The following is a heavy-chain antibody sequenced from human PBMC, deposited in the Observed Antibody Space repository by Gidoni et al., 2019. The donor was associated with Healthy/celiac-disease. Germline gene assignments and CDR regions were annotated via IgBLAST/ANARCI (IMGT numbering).Heavy chain of an antibody. CDR2: IGGSGGST. V-gene: IGHV3-23*01. Sequence: EVQLLESGGGLVQPGGSLRLSCAASGFSLSSYAMSWVRQAPGKGLEWSSAIGGSGGSTYYADSVKGRFTISRDNSKNTLYLQMNSLRAEDTAVYYCAKAPQSGYWGQGTLVTVSS. D-gene: IGHD1-26*01. J-gene: IGHJ4*02. CDR1: GFSLSSYA. CDR3: AKAPQSGY.